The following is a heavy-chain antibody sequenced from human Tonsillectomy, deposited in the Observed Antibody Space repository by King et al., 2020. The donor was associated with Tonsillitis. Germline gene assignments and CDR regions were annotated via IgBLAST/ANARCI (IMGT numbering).Heavy chain of an antibody. Sequence: QLQESGPGLVKPSQTLSLTCTVSGDSITSGGFFWSWIRQPPGKGLEWIGSIYNSGSTSYNPSLMSRFTISMDTSKNQFSLKLTSGPAADTAVYYCARNREYGDYVDYWGQGTLVTVSS. V-gene: IGHV4-31*03. CDR2: IYNSGST. CDR1: GDSITSGGFF. D-gene: IGHD4-17*01. J-gene: IGHJ4*02. CDR3: ARNREYGDYVDY.